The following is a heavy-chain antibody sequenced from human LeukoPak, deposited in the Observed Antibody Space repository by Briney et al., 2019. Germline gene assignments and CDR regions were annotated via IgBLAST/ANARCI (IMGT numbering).Heavy chain of an antibody. CDR2: ITSNSRYM. D-gene: IGHD6-19*01. V-gene: IGHV3-21*01. Sequence: GGSLRLSCAASGFTFSSYSMNWVRQAPGKGLEWVSSITSNSRYMYYADSVKGRFTISRDFSKNTLYLQMNSLRVEDTAVYYCARLTVSGQLDSWGQGTLVTVSS. CDR3: ARLTVSGQLDS. CDR1: GFTFSSYS. J-gene: IGHJ5*01.